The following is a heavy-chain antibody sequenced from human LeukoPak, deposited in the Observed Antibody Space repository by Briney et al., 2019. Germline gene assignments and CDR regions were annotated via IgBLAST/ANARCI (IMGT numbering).Heavy chain of an antibody. CDR3: ARGDRTSTHFDF. V-gene: IGHV5-51*01. CDR2: IHPGESDT. J-gene: IGHJ4*02. D-gene: IGHD1-1*01. CDR1: GFTFTNHW. Sequence: GESLKISCQCSGFTFTNHWIGWVRQMPGKGLEWMGIIHPGESDTIYSPPFQGQVIISADRSVSTAYLQWTSLKAPDPAMYFCARGDRTSTHFDFWGQGTLVTVSS.